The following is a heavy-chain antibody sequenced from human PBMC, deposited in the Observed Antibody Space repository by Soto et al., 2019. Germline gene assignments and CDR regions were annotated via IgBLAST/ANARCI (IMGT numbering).Heavy chain of an antibody. D-gene: IGHD3-16*01. CDR1: GFSSTSFY. Sequence: SETLSLTCPVSGFSSTSFYWSWIRQSPGKGLEWIGYIFDNGDVKYNPSLMSRLTMSIDMSKNEFSLRLKSVTAADTAMYYCARGWGSKWYYFDSWGEGTLVTVSS. J-gene: IGHJ4*02. CDR3: ARGWGSKWYYFDS. CDR2: IFDNGDV. V-gene: IGHV4-59*01.